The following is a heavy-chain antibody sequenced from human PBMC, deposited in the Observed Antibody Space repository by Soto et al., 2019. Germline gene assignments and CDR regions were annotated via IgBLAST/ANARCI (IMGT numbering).Heavy chain of an antibody. CDR1: GFTFSDFG. Sequence: QVQLVESGGGEVQPGRSLRLSCAASGFTFSDFGMHWVRQSPGKGTEWVAVISFEGSNKYFAESVKGRFTISRDDSKNTVYLQMNSLRPEDTAVYFCARDLTTDNYEYKFGFWGQGTLVTVSS. CDR2: ISFEGSNK. CDR3: ARDLTTDNYEYKFGF. D-gene: IGHD3-22*01. V-gene: IGHV3-30*03. J-gene: IGHJ4*02.